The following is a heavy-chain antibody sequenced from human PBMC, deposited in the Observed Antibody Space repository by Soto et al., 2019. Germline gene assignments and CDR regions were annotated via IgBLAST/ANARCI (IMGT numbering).Heavy chain of an antibody. Sequence: EVQLVESGGGLVQPGGSLRLSCAASGFTFSTFNMNWVRQAPGKGLEWVSYISSSGSTIYYADSVKGRFTISRDNAKNSLYLHMNSLRDEDTSVYYCAREGEGHCISSSCLNWFDPWGQGTMVTVSS. V-gene: IGHV3-48*02. CDR1: GFTFSTFN. CDR3: AREGEGHCISSSCLNWFDP. J-gene: IGHJ5*02. D-gene: IGHD2-2*01. CDR2: ISSSGSTI.